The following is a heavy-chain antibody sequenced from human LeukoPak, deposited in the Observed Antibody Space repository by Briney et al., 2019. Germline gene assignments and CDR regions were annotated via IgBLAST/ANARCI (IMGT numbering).Heavy chain of an antibody. D-gene: IGHD6-19*01. CDR1: GFTFSSYA. CDR3: AKVGSGWYVS. Sequence: GGALRLSCAASGFTFSSYAMSWVRQAPGKGLEWVSAIRGSGGSTYYADSVKGRFTISRDNSKNTLYLQMNSLRAEDTAVYYCAKVGSGWYVSWGQGTLVTVSS. V-gene: IGHV3-23*01. CDR2: IRGSGGST. J-gene: IGHJ4*02.